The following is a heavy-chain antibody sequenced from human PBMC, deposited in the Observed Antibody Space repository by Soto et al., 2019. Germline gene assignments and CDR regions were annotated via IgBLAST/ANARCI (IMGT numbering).Heavy chain of an antibody. CDR2: IFSNDEK. Sequence: QVTLKESGPVLVKPTETLTLTCTVSGFSLSNGRMGVSWIRQPPGKALEWLAHIFSNDEKSYSTSLKSRLTISKDTSKSQVALTMTNMDQIDTATYYCARTAHWVDAFDSWGQGTMVPVSS. D-gene: IGHD7-27*01. J-gene: IGHJ3*02. CDR3: ARTAHWVDAFDS. V-gene: IGHV2-26*01. CDR1: GFSLSNGRMG.